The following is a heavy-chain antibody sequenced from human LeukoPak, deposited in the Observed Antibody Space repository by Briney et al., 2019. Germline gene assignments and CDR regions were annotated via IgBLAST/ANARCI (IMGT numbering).Heavy chain of an antibody. Sequence: GGSLRLSCAASGFTFSSYSMNCVRQAPGKGLEWVSSISSSSSYIYYADSVKGRFTISRDNAKNSLYLQMNSLRAEDTAVYYCAREEQQLVPPPLWDYWGQGTLVTVSS. J-gene: IGHJ4*02. CDR2: ISSSSSYI. D-gene: IGHD6-13*01. V-gene: IGHV3-21*01. CDR1: GFTFSSYS. CDR3: AREEQQLVPPPLWDY.